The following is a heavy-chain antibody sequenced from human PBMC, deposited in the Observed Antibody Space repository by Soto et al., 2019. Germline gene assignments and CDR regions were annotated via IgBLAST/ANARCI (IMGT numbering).Heavy chain of an antibody. D-gene: IGHD6-19*01. Sequence: QVQLVESGGGVVQPGRSLRLSCAASGFTFSNYVMHWVRQAPGKGLEWVAVISYDGSNKYYADSVKGRFTISRDNSKNTLYLQMNSLRGEDTAVHYCARESSSGRSLDYWGQGTLVTVSS. CDR2: ISYDGSNK. CDR1: GFTFSNYV. CDR3: ARESSSGRSLDY. V-gene: IGHV3-30-3*01. J-gene: IGHJ4*02.